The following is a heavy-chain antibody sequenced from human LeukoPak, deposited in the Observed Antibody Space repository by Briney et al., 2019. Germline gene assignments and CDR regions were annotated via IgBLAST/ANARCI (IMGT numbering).Heavy chain of an antibody. J-gene: IGHJ4*02. CDR2: IYYSGST. Sequence: SQTLPLTCTVSGGSISSGDYYWSWIRQPPGKGLEWIGYIYYSGSTYYNPSLKSRVTISVDTSKNQFSLKLSSVTAADTAVYYCARGGTNYYDSSGYYSGFDYWGQGTLVTVSS. CDR3: ARGGTNYYDSSGYYSGFDY. V-gene: IGHV4-30-4*08. D-gene: IGHD3-22*01. CDR1: GGSISSGDYY.